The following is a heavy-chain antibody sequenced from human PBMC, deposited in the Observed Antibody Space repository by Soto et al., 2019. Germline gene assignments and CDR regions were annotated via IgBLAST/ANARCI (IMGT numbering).Heavy chain of an antibody. Sequence: QVQLVESGGGVVQPGRSLRLSCAASGFTFSSYAMHWVRQAPGKGLEWVAVISYDGSNKYYADSGKGRFTISRDNSKNTLYMQMKSLSAEETAVYYCARSSIGEGWELSAFDIWGQGTMVTVSS. CDR2: ISYDGSNK. D-gene: IGHD1-26*01. J-gene: IGHJ3*02. CDR3: ARSSIGEGWELSAFDI. CDR1: GFTFSSYA. V-gene: IGHV3-30-3*01.